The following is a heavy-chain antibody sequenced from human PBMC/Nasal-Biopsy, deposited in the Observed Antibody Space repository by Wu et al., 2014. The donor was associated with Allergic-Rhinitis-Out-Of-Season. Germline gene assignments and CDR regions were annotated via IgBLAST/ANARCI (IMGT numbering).Heavy chain of an antibody. CDR1: GFAFSAYA. J-gene: IGHJ6*02. Sequence: LRLSCAASGFAFSAYAMSWVRQAPGKGLEWVSGISDSGGNAYYADSVQGRFTFSRDNSKNTLYLQMNSLRAEDTAVYYCAKDGWRQLGLNGLDVWGQGTTVTVSS. V-gene: IGHV3-23*01. D-gene: IGHD6-13*01. CDR3: AKDGWRQLGLNGLDV. CDR2: ISDSGGNA.